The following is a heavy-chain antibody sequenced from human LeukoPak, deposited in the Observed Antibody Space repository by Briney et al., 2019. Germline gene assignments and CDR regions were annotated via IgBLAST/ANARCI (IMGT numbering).Heavy chain of an antibody. V-gene: IGHV3-23*01. CDR2: ISGSGGST. J-gene: IGHJ5*02. Sequence: GGTLRLSCAASGFTFSSYGMSWVRQAPGKGLEWVSAISGSGGSTYCADSVKGRFTISRDNSKNTLYLQMNSLRAEDTAVYYCAKEKGSWYVWFDPWGQGTLVTVSS. CDR1: GFTFSSYG. D-gene: IGHD6-13*01. CDR3: AKEKGSWYVWFDP.